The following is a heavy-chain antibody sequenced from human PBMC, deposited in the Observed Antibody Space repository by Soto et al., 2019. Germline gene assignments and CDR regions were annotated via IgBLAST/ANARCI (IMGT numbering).Heavy chain of an antibody. CDR3: ARGGGSYYIDY. J-gene: IGHJ4*02. V-gene: IGHV4-61*01. CDR2: IYYSGTT. Sequence: SETLSLTCTVSGGSVSSGSYSWSWIRQPPGKGLEWIGYIYYSGTTNYNPSLRSRATMSVDTSENQFSLKLSSMTAADTAVYYCARGGGSYYIDYWGQGTLVTVSS. D-gene: IGHD1-26*01. CDR1: GGSVSSGSYS.